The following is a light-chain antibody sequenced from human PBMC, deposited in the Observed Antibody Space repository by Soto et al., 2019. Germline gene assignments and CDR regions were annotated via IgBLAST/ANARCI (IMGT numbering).Light chain of an antibody. CDR1: QSISSY. Sequence: IQMTQSPSSLSASVGDRVTITCRASQSISSYLNWYQQKPGKAPKLLVYAASSLQSGVPSRFSGSGSGTDFTLTISSLQSEDFAVYYCQRYNNWPSFGPGTKVDI. V-gene: IGKV1-39*02. J-gene: IGKJ3*01. CDR3: QRYNNWPS. CDR2: AAS.